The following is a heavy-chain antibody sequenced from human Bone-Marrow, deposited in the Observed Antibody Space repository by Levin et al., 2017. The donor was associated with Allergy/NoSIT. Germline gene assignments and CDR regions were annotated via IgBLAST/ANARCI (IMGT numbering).Heavy chain of an antibody. CDR1: GGSISSNNYY. V-gene: IGHV4-39*07. J-gene: IGHJ6*02. D-gene: IGHD2/OR15-2a*01. CDR3: DSVIIWDQYYLDV. Sequence: SETLSLTCTVSGGSISSNNYYWGWIRQPPGTGLEWIGSIYYNGSTYYNPSLKSRVTILVDTSKNQFSLKLNSVTAADTAVYYCDSVIIWDQYYLDVWGQGTTVTVSS. CDR2: IYYNGST.